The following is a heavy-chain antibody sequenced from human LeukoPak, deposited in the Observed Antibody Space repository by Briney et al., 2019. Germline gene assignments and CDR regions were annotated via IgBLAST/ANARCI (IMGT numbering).Heavy chain of an antibody. Sequence: GGSLRLSCAASGFTFSSYAMSWVRQAPGKGLEWVSSVSDSGSSTYYAASVKGRFTISRDNSKNTLYLQMNSLKAEDTAVYYCAKNPDYDVLTGTSFDCWGQGALVTVSS. D-gene: IGHD3-9*01. CDR1: GFTFSSYA. V-gene: IGHV3-23*01. J-gene: IGHJ4*02. CDR2: VSDSGSST. CDR3: AKNPDYDVLTGTSFDC.